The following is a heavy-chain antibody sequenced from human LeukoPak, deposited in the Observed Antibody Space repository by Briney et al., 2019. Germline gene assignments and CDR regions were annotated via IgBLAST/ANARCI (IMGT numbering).Heavy chain of an antibody. CDR2: ISHGGSNK. CDR1: GFTFSNYA. CDR3: ARERQGTSGWFYFDY. J-gene: IGHJ4*02. D-gene: IGHD6-19*01. Sequence: GGSLRLSCAASGFTFSNYAMDWVRQAPGKGLEWVAAISHGGSNKYYADSVKGRFTISRDTSKNTRYLQMNSLRPEDTAVYFCARERQGTSGWFYFDYWGQGTLVTVSS. V-gene: IGHV3-30-3*01.